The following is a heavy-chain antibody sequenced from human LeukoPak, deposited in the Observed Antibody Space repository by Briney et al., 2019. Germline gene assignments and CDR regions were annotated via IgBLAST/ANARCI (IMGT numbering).Heavy chain of an antibody. V-gene: IGHV4-39*01. CDR1: GDSITRSSYY. Sequence: SETLSLTFIVSGDSITRSSYYWGWSRQPPGKGLEWIGSIYYSGSTYYNPSLKSRVTISVDTSKNQFSLKLSSVTAADTAVYYCARTGTDAFDIWGQGTMVTVSS. CDR2: IYYSGST. CDR3: ARTGTDAFDI. D-gene: IGHD3-10*01. J-gene: IGHJ3*02.